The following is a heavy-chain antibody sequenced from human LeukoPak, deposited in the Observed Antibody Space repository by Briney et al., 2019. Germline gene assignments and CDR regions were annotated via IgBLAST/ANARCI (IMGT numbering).Heavy chain of an antibody. J-gene: IGHJ4*02. Sequence: GGSLRLSCAASGFTFSSYAMSWVRQAPGKGLEWVSAISGSGGSTYYADSVKGRFTISRDNSKNTLYLQMNSLRAEDTAVYYCAKDPSNYDSSGYPPFVDYWGQGTLVTVSS. D-gene: IGHD3-22*01. CDR1: GFTFSSYA. CDR2: ISGSGGST. CDR3: AKDPSNYDSSGYPPFVDY. V-gene: IGHV3-23*01.